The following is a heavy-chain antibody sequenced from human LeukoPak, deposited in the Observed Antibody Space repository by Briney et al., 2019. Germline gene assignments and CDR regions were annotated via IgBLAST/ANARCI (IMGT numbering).Heavy chain of an antibody. CDR3: VTYYFDSSGPKKNY. V-gene: IGHV4-34*01. CDR1: GGSFSGYY. J-gene: IGHJ4*02. Sequence: SETLSLTCAVYGGSFSGYYWSWIRQPPGKGLEWFGEINHSGSTNYNPSLKSRVTISVDTSKKPFSLKLSSVTAADTAVYYCVTYYFDSSGPKKNYWGQGTLVTVSS. CDR2: INHSGST. D-gene: IGHD3-22*01.